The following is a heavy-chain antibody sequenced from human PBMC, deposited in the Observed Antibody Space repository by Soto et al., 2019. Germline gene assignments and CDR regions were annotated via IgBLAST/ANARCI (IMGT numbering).Heavy chain of an antibody. CDR1: GYSISSCD. J-gene: IGHJ4*02. D-gene: IGHD2-2*02. V-gene: IGHV3-13*01. CDR3: ARDLCNGGRCYMDY. Sequence: PGRSLRLSCAASGYSISSCDFHWVRQATGKGLEWVSAIGPRGDTYYADSVQGRFTMSRENVRNSFYLQMNSLRDEDTAMYYCARDLCNGGRCYMDYWGQGTLVTVSS. CDR2: IGPRGDT.